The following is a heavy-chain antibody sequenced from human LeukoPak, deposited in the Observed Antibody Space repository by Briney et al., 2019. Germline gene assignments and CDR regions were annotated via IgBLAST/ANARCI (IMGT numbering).Heavy chain of an antibody. CDR3: ARGGWLPPDY. CDR1: GDSMNTYD. Sequence: SETLSLTCTVSGDSMNTYDWSWIRQPAGKGLEWIGHVYSTGSTIYNPSLKSRVTISIDTSKNEFSLNLDSMTAADTAVYYCARGGWLPPDYWGQGTLVTVSS. CDR2: VYSTGST. J-gene: IGHJ4*02. V-gene: IGHV4-4*07. D-gene: IGHD3-22*01.